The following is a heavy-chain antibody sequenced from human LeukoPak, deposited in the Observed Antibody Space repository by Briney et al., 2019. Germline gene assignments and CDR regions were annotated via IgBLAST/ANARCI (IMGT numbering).Heavy chain of an antibody. CDR2: ISWNSGSI. CDR1: GFTFDDYA. V-gene: IGHV3-9*01. CDR3: ARVTTSGSYKFDY. J-gene: IGHJ4*02. D-gene: IGHD3-10*01. Sequence: GGSLRLSCAASGFTFDDYAMHWVRQAPGKGLEWVSGISWNSGSIGYADSVKGRFTISRDNAKNSLYLQMNSLRAEDTALYYCARVTTSGSYKFDYWGQGTLVTVSS.